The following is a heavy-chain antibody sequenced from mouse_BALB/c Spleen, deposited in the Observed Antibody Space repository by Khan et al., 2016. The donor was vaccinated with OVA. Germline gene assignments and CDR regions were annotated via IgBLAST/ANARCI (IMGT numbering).Heavy chain of an antibody. Sequence: VQLKQSGPGLVKPSQSLSLTCTVTGYSITNNYAWNWIRQFPGNKLEWMGYISYSGSTNYNPSLKSRISITRDTSKNQFFLQLNSVTTEDTATYYCARGNYYGYYFDYWGQGTTRTVSS. CDR2: ISYSGST. CDR3: ARGNYYGYYFDY. V-gene: IGHV3-2*02. J-gene: IGHJ2*01. CDR1: GYSITNNYA. D-gene: IGHD1-1*01.